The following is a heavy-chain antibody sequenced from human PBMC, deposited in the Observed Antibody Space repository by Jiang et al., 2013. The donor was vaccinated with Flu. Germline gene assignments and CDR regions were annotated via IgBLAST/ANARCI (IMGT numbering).Heavy chain of an antibody. V-gene: IGHV1-24*01. J-gene: IGHJ3*02. CDR2: FDPEDGET. CDR3: AGWGYSRVAQSYAFDI. D-gene: IGHD6-13*01. Sequence: GASVKVSCKVSGYTLTELSMHWVRQAPGKGLEWMGGFDPEDGETIYAQKFQGRVTVTEDTSTDTAYMELSSLRSEDTAVYYCAGWGYSRVAQSYAFDIWGQGTMVTVSS. CDR1: GYTLTELS.